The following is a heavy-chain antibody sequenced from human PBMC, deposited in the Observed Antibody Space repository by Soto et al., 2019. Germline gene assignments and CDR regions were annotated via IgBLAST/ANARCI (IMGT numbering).Heavy chain of an antibody. D-gene: IGHD6-13*01. CDR2: IWYDGSNK. J-gene: IGHJ4*02. CDR1: GFTFSSYG. CDR3: ARDISSWFFDY. Sequence: QVQLVESGGGVVQPGRSLRLSCAASGFTFSSYGMHWVRQAPGKGLEWVAVIWYDGSNKYYADSVKGRFTISRDNSKNTLYLQMNSLRAEDTAVYYCARDISSWFFDYWGQGTLVTVSS. V-gene: IGHV3-33*01.